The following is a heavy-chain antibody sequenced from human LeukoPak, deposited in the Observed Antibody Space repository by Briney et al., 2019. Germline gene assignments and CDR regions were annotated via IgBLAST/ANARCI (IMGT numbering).Heavy chain of an antibody. CDR2: ISYDGSNE. J-gene: IGHJ4*02. D-gene: IGHD3-3*01. V-gene: IGHV3-30-3*01. Sequence: PGRSLRLSCAASGFTFSRYAMHWVRQAPGKGLEWVAVISYDGSNEYYVDSVKGRFTISRDNSKNTLYLEMNSLSTEDTAVYYCARGTLFGDCPDYWGQGTLVTVSS. CDR3: ARGTLFGDCPDY. CDR1: GFTFSRYA.